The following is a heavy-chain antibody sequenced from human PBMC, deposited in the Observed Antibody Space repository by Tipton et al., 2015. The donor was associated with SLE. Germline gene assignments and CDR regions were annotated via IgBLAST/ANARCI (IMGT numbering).Heavy chain of an antibody. CDR3: AREPLVRSPGAGGFFDL. J-gene: IGHJ4*01. Sequence: TLSLTCTVSGYSIGSGFYWGWFRQPPGKGLEWIATVFHSGTTYYSPSLRSRLSVSIDTSKDQFSLKLTSVTAADTAVYYCAREPLVRSPGAGGFFDLWGHGTLVTVSS. D-gene: IGHD3-16*02. CDR1: GYSIGSGFY. CDR2: VFHSGTT. V-gene: IGHV4-38-2*02.